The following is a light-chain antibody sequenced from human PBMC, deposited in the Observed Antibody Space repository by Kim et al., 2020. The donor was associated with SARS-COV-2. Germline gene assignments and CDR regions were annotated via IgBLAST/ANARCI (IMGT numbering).Light chain of an antibody. Sequence: GHRVTISRPGGNFNIVTNTGHWYQQLPGTAPNLVIYSNDQRPSGVPDRFSASKSGTSASLAISGLQSEDEALYFCASWDDRLSGQVFGGGTQLTVL. V-gene: IGLV1-44*01. CDR3: ASWDDRLSGQV. CDR2: SND. J-gene: IGLJ3*02. CDR1: NFNIVTNT.